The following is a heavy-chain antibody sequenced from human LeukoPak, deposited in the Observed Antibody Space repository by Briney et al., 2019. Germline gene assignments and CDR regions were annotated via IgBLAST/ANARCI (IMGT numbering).Heavy chain of an antibody. CDR1: GGSISSTTYY. D-gene: IGHD4-17*01. CDR3: ARHFDNGDYKKTFDI. V-gene: IGHV4-39*01. Sequence: SGTLSLTCSVFGGSISSTTYYWVWIRQPPGKGLECIASIHYTGRAYYNPSLKSRVTISADTSKNHFSLKLSSVTAADTAVYYCARHFDNGDYKKTFDIWGQGTMVTVSS. CDR2: IHYTGRA. J-gene: IGHJ3*02.